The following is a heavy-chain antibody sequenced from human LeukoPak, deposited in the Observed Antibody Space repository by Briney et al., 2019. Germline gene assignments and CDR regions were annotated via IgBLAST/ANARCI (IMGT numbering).Heavy chain of an antibody. Sequence: KAGGSLRLSCAASGFTVSSNYMSWIRQPPGKGLEWIGSLHYSGSTYYNPSLKSRVTISVDTSNNQFSLNLSSVTAADTAVYYCTRDGVKSNGYTRDWYFDLWGRGTLVTVSS. CDR2: LHYSGST. V-gene: IGHV4-59*02. CDR3: TRDGVKSNGYTRDWYFDL. D-gene: IGHD5-24*01. CDR1: GFTVSSNY. J-gene: IGHJ2*01.